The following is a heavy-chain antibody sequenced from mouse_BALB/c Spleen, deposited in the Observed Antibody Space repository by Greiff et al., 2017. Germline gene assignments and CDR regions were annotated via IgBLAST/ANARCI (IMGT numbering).Heavy chain of an antibody. D-gene: IGHD2-13*01. CDR2: INPSTGYT. Sequence: VKLQEPGAELAKPGASVKMSCKASGYTFTSYWMHWVKQRPGQGLEWIGYINPSTGYTEYNQKFKDKATLTADKASSTAYMQLSSLTSEDSAVYYCARRLLGHYFDYWGQGTTLTVSS. J-gene: IGHJ2*01. CDR3: ARRLLGHYFDY. V-gene: IGHV1-7*01. CDR1: GYTFTSYW.